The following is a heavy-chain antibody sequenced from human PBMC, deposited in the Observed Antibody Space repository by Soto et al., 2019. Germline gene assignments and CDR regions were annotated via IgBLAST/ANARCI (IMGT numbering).Heavy chain of an antibody. CDR1: GYTFTSSG. D-gene: IGHD2-2*01. J-gene: IGHJ4*02. V-gene: IGHV1-18*01. CDR3: ARVMTYCTSRSCHDY. Sequence: GASVKVSCKTSGYTFTSSGISWVRQAPGQGLEWMGWISAYNGNTDYAQKFQGRVIMTTDTSTSTAYTELRSLRSDDTAVYYCARVMTYCTSRSCHDYWGQGTLVTVSS. CDR2: ISAYNGNT.